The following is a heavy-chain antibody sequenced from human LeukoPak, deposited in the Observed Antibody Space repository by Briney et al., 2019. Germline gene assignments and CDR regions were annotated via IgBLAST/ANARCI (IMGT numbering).Heavy chain of an antibody. CDR3: ARAGSYGSGSLDY. D-gene: IGHD3-10*01. CDR2: IYYSGST. J-gene: IGHJ4*02. Sequence: SETLSLTCTFSGGSISSGGYYWSWIRQHPGKGLEWIGYIYYSGSTYYNPSLKSRVTISVDASKNQFSLKLSSVTAADTAVYYCARAGSYGSGSLDYWGQGTLVTVSS. V-gene: IGHV4-31*03. CDR1: GGSISSGGYY.